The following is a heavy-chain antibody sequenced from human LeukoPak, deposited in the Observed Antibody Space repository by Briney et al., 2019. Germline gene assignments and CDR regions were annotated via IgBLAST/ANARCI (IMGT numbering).Heavy chain of an antibody. Sequence: SETLSLTCTVSGGSFSSGSYYWSWIRQPPGRGLEWIGYIYYSGSTNYNPSRKSRVTISVDTSKNQFSLKLSSVTAADTAVYYCARVVYSSILHWGQGTLVTVSS. CDR3: ARVVYSSILH. V-gene: IGHV4-61*01. D-gene: IGHD6-13*01. CDR1: GGSFSSGSYY. J-gene: IGHJ4*02. CDR2: IYYSGST.